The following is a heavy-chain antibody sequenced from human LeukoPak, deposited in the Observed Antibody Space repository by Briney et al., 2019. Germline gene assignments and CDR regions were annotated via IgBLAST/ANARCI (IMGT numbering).Heavy chain of an antibody. V-gene: IGHV3-30-3*01. J-gene: IGHJ4*02. CDR1: GFTFSSYD. CDR2: ISYDGSNK. Sequence: GGSLRLSCAASGFTFSSYDMHWVRQAPGKGLEWVTVISYDGSNKYYAESVKGRFTISRDNSKNTLYLQMDSLRGEDTAVYYCASGPMVRGVIISFFDYWGQGTLVTVSS. D-gene: IGHD3-10*01. CDR3: ASGPMVRGVIISFFDY.